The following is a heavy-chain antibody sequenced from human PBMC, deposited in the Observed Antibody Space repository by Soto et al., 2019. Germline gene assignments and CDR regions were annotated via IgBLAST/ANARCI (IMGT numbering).Heavy chain of an antibody. V-gene: IGHV3-13*01. CDR2: IGTAGDT. CDR1: GFTFSSYD. CDR3: ARDRGVAPPTYYYYGMDV. Sequence: GGSQRLSCAASGFTFSSYDRHWVRQATGKGLEWVSAIGTAGDTYYPGSLKGRFTISRENAKNSLYLQMNSLRAEDTAVYYCARDRGVAPPTYYYYGMDVWGQGTTVTVSS. J-gene: IGHJ6*02. D-gene: IGHD3-10*01.